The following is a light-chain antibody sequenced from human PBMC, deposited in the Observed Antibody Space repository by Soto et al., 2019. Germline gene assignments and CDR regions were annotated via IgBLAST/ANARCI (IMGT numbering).Light chain of an antibody. Sequence: SYELTQPPSVSVAPGQTARITCGGNNIGTKSVHWYQQKPGLAPVLVVYDDGDRPSGIPERFSGSNSGNTATLTISRVEAGDEADYYCQLWDSSSDHLVFGTGTKLTVL. J-gene: IGLJ1*01. CDR1: NIGTKS. CDR2: DDG. V-gene: IGLV3-21*02. CDR3: QLWDSSSDHLV.